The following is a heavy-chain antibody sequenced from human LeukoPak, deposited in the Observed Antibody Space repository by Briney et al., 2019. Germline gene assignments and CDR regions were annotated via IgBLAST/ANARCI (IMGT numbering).Heavy chain of an antibody. CDR3: ATMASYSGYDFDY. J-gene: IGHJ4*02. CDR1: GFTFSSYW. D-gene: IGHD5-12*01. V-gene: IGHV3-53*01. Sequence: GGSLRLSCAASGFTFSSYWMHWVRQAPGKGLEWVSVIYSGDKTYYADSVKGRFTISRDNSKNTLYLQMNSPRAEDTAVYYCATMASYSGYDFDYWGQGTLVTVSS. CDR2: IYSGDKT.